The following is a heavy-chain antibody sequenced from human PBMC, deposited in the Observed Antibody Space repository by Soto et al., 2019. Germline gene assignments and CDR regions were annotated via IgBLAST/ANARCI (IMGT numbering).Heavy chain of an antibody. V-gene: IGHV4-59*01. CDR3: ARGCSGGSCYKGVADD. J-gene: IGHJ4*02. CDR1: GGSISSYY. D-gene: IGHD2-15*01. Sequence: SETLSLTCTVSGGSISSYYWSWIRQPPGKGLEWIGYIYYSGSTNYNPSLKSRVTISVDTSKNQSSLKLSSVTAADTAVYYCARGCSGGSCYKGVADDWGKGTLVTGS. CDR2: IYYSGST.